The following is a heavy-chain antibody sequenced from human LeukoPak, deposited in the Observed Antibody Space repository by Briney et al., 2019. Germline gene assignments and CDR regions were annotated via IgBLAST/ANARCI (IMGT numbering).Heavy chain of an antibody. D-gene: IGHD4-11*01. CDR3: ARAGYSNYGYYYGMDV. V-gene: IGHV4-59*01. Sequence: SETLSLTCTVSGGSISSYYWSWIRQPPVKGLEWIGYIYYSGSTNYNPSLKSRVTISVDTSKNQFSLKLSSVTAADTAVYYCARAGYSNYGYYYGMDVWGQGTTVTVSS. CDR1: GGSISSYY. J-gene: IGHJ6*02. CDR2: IYYSGST.